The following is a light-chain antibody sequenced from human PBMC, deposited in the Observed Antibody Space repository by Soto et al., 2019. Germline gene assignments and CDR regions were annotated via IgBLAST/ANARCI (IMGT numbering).Light chain of an antibody. CDR2: AAS. CDR1: QSVSTY. J-gene: IGKJ1*01. V-gene: IGKV3-15*01. CDR3: QQYNKWPPWM. Sequence: EIVMTQSPATLSVSPGESATLSCRASQSVSTYLAWYQQKPGQAPRLLIYAASTRATGIPVRFSGSGSGTEFTLTISSLQSEDFAVYYCQQYNKWPPWMSGQGTKVEIK.